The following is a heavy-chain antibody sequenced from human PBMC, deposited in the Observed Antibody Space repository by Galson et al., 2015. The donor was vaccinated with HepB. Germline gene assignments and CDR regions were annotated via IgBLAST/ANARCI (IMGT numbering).Heavy chain of an antibody. CDR3: ARSVDWYGYYVEPPPRYYFDD. V-gene: IGHV4-4*02. D-gene: IGHD4-17*01. J-gene: IGHJ4*02. CDR2: IYHSGRT. CDR1: GGSISSSNW. Sequence: SETLSLTCAVSGGSISSSNWWSWVRQPPGKGLEWIGEIYHSGRTNYNPSLKSRVTISVDKSKNQFSLKLSSVTAADTAVYYCARSVDWYGYYVEPPPRYYFDDWGQGTLVTVSS.